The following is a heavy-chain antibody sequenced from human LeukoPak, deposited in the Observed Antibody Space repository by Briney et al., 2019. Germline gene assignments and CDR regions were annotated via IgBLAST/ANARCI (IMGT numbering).Heavy chain of an antibody. Sequence: GGSLRLSCAASGFTFSSYSMNWVRQAPGKGLEWVPSISSSSSNIYYADSVKGRFTISRDNAKNSLYLQMNSLRAEDTAVYYCVRDRKDTVMSYFDYWGQGTLVTVSS. CDR2: ISSSSSNI. CDR1: GFTFSSYS. D-gene: IGHD5-18*01. CDR3: VRDRKDTVMSYFDY. V-gene: IGHV3-21*01. J-gene: IGHJ4*02.